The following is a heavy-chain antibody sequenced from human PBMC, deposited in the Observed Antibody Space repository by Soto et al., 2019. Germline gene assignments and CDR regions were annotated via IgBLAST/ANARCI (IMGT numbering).Heavy chain of an antibody. CDR1: GFTFSSDW. Sequence: EVQLVESGGGLVQPGGSLRLSCAASGFTFSSDWMSWVRQAPGKGLEGVANITQDGSEKYYVDSVKGRFTIYRDNAKNSLYLQMNSLRAEDTAVYYCEREGMSTASAYYYCCGMDVWGQGTTVTVSS. V-gene: IGHV3-7*01. CDR3: EREGMSTASAYYYCCGMDV. CDR2: ITQDGSEK. D-gene: IGHD4-17*01. J-gene: IGHJ6*02.